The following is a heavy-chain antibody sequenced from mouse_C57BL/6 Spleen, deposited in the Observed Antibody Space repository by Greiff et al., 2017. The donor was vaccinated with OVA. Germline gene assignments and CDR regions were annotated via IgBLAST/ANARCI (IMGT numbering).Heavy chain of an antibody. CDR2: IHPSDSDT. CDR1: GYTFTSYW. V-gene: IGHV1-74*01. Sequence: VQLQQPGAELVKPGASVKVSCKASGYTFTSYWMHWVKQRPGQGLEWIGRIHPSDSDTNYNQKFKGKATLTVDKSSGTAYMQLSSLTSEDSAVYYCAISGSSYGWYFDVWGTGTTVTVSS. CDR3: AISGSSYGWYFDV. D-gene: IGHD1-1*01. J-gene: IGHJ1*03.